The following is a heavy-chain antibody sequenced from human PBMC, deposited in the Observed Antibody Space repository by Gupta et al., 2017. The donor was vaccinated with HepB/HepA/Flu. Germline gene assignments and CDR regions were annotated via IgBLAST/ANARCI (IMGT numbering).Heavy chain of an antibody. D-gene: IGHD6-13*01. J-gene: IGHJ6*02. CDR3: AKEEAAGMYYYYYGMDV. CDR1: GFTFDDYA. V-gene: IGHV3-43*02. CDR2: ISGDGGST. Sequence: EVQLVESGGGVVQPGGSLRLSCAASGFTFDDYAMHWVRQAPGKGLEWGSRISGDGGSTYYADSGKGRGPNSRDNSKNSRERQMNSLRNEDTALYYCAKEEAAGMYYYYYGMDVWGQGNTVTVSS.